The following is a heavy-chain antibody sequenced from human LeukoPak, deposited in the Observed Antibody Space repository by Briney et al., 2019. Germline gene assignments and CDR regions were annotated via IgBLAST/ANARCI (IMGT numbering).Heavy chain of an antibody. CDR3: ARGLEAAAVDY. D-gene: IGHD6-13*01. CDR2: IIPVFGTV. CDR1: GGTFSTYA. J-gene: IGHJ4*02. Sequence: PVKVSCKASGGTFSTYAVSWVRQAPGQGLEWMGRIIPVFGTVNYAQKFQGRVTITTDESTSTVYMELSSLRSEDTAVYYCARGLEAAAVDYWGQGTLVTVSS. V-gene: IGHV1-69*05.